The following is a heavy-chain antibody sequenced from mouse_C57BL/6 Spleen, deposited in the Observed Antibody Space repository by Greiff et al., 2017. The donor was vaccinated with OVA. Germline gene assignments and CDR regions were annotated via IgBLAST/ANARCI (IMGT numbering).Heavy chain of an antibody. V-gene: IGHV3-6*01. CDR3: AREGAYVDY. CDR1: GYSITSGYY. CDR2: ISYDGSN. J-gene: IGHJ2*01. Sequence: ESGPGLVKPSQSLSLTCSVTGYSITSGYYWNWIRQFPGNKLEWMGYISYDGSNNYNPSLKNRISITRDTSKNQFFLKLNSVTTEDTATYYCAREGAYVDYWGQGTTLTVSS.